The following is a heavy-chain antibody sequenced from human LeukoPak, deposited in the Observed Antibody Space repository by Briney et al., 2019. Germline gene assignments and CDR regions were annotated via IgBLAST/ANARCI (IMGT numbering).Heavy chain of an antibody. Sequence: SETLSLTCTVSGYSITSGYYWGWIRQPPGKGLEWIGYIYHSGSTYYNPSLKSRVTISVDRSKNQFSLKLSSVTAADTAVYYCARGFPIITYCGGDCYSAFDYWGQGTLVTVSS. J-gene: IGHJ4*02. V-gene: IGHV4-38-2*02. CDR3: ARGFPIITYCGGDCYSAFDY. D-gene: IGHD2-21*02. CDR2: IYHSGST. CDR1: GYSITSGYY.